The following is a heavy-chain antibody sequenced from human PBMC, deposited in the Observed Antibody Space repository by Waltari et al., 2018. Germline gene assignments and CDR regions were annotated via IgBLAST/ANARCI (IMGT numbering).Heavy chain of an antibody. D-gene: IGHD4-17*01. CDR1: DFTFSSYS. V-gene: IGHV3-21*01. CDR2: ISSTSHYI. CDR3: ARGFWFATVSTFTWFDP. Sequence: EEQLVESGGGLVKPGGSLRLSCAASDFTFSSYSLTWIRQAPGKGLDWVASISSTSHYIYYADSVKGRFTISRDNAKNSLYLQMNSLRAEDTAVYYCARGFWFATVSTFTWFDPWGQGTLVTVSS. J-gene: IGHJ5*02.